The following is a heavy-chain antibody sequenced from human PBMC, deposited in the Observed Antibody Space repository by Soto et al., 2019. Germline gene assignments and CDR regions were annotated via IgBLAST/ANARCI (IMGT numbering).Heavy chain of an antibody. D-gene: IGHD2-21*01. J-gene: IGHJ3*02. CDR2: IYYSGST. CDR3: ARQIADRSQTVYAFDI. V-gene: IGHV4-31*03. CDR1: GGSISSGGYY. Sequence: PSETLSLTCTVSGGSISSGGYYWSWIRQHPGKGLEWIGYIYYSGSTYYNPSLKSRVTISVDTSKNQFSLKLSSVTAADTAVYYRARQIADRSQTVYAFDIWGQGTMVTVSS.